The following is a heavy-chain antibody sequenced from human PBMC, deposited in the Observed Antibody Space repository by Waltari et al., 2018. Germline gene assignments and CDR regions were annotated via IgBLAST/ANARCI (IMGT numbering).Heavy chain of an antibody. J-gene: IGHJ6*03. D-gene: IGHD5-12*01. V-gene: IGHV3-23*04. CDR3: AKALATSLRNSYSYYMDV. CDR1: GFTLSTYA. CDR2: ISGSGGTT. Sequence: EVQLVESGGGLVQPGGSLRLSCAASGFTLSTYAMSWVRQAPGKGLEWVSLISGSGGTTYYADSVKGRFTISRDNSNNALYLQMSGLRAEDTALYYCAKALATSLRNSYSYYMDVWGKGTTVTVSS.